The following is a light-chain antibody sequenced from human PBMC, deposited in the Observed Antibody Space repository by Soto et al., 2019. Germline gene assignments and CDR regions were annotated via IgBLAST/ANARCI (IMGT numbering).Light chain of an antibody. CDR3: QQRSTWPIT. Sequence: EIVLTHPLGTLSLSPWERAALSANASQSVSNNYLAWYQQKPGQAPRLLIYGASTRATGIPARFSGSGSGTDFTLTISSLEAEDFAVYYCQQRSTWPITFGQGTRLEIK. CDR2: GAS. V-gene: IGKV3D-20*02. J-gene: IGKJ5*01. CDR1: QSVSNNY.